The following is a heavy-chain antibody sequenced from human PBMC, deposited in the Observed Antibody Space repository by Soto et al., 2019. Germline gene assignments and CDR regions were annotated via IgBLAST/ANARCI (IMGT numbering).Heavy chain of an antibody. V-gene: IGHV3-23*01. CDR1: GFTFSSFA. CDR2: LTGSGDST. J-gene: IGHJ4*02. CDR3: ATGTAVTTGDMAY. Sequence: EVQLLESGGGLVQPGGSLRLSCAASGFTFSSFAMTWVRQAPGKGLEWVSSLTGSGDSTYYADSVKGRFTISRDNSKNTLYLHMSSLGADDTALDYCATGTAVTTGDMAYWGQGTRVTVSS. D-gene: IGHD4-17*01.